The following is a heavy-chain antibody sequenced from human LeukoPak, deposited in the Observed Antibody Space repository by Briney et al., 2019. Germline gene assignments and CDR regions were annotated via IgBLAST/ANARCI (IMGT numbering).Heavy chain of an antibody. CDR1: GGSISSGSYY. CDR3: ARGMSAAYDYNWFDS. J-gene: IGHJ5*01. V-gene: IGHV4-61*02. D-gene: IGHD5-12*01. CDR2: IHASGST. Sequence: SETLSLTCTVSGGSISSGSYYWSWIRQPAEKGLEWIGRIHASGSTRYNPSLKSRVTMSVDTSKNQFSLKLTSVTAADTALYFCARGMSAAYDYNWFDSWGQGTLVTVSS.